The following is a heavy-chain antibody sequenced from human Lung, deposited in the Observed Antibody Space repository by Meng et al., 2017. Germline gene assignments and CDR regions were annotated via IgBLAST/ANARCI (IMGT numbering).Heavy chain of an antibody. CDR3: ARIAVADNDFDY. J-gene: IGHJ4*02. D-gene: IGHD6-19*01. V-gene: IGHV2-26*01. CDR2: IFSNDEK. Sequence: SGPTLVKPTETLTLTCTVSGFSLSNARMGVSWIRQPPGKALEWLANIFSNDEKSYSTSLKSRLTISKDTSKSQVVLTMTNMDPVDTATYYCARIAVADNDFDYWGQGTLVTVSS. CDR1: GFSLSNARMG.